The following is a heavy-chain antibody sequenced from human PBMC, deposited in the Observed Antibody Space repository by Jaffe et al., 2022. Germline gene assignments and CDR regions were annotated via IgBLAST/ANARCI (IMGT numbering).Heavy chain of an antibody. CDR1: GFAFSTSE. CDR2: IIGSGTVI. Sequence: EVQLVESGGVLVQPGGSLRLSCETSGFAFSTSEMTWVRQAPGKGLQWVSYIIGSGTVIYQADSVKGRFTISRDNNRNSLFLQMSSLRVEDTAIYYCARVNRGQHLSMDVWGNGTTVTVSS. J-gene: IGHJ6*03. CDR3: ARVNRGQHLSMDV. V-gene: IGHV3-48*03. D-gene: IGHD3-10*01.